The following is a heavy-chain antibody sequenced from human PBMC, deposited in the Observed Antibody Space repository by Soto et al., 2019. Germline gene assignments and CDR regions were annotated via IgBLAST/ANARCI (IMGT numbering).Heavy chain of an antibody. J-gene: IGHJ5*02. CDR2: IITIFGTA. CDR1: GCTFSSYA. Sequence: QVQLVQSGAEVKKPGSSVKVSCKASGCTFSSYAISWVRQAPGQGLEWMGGIITIFGTANYAQKYQGSGTITADESKSTAYMELSSLRSEDTAVYYCARASRGSGSYDWFAPWGQGNLVNVSS. V-gene: IGHV1-69*01. D-gene: IGHD3-10*01. CDR3: ARASRGSGSYDWFAP.